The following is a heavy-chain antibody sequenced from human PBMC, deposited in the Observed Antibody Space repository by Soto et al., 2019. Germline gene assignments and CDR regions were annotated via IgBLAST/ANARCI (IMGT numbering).Heavy chain of an antibody. D-gene: IGHD6-13*01. J-gene: IGHJ4*02. Sequence: QVQLVQSGVEVKKPGPSVKVSCKASGYTFTDYAISWVRQAPGRGLEWMGWVNTYNGNPNYAQIFQGRVTMTTDTSTDTAYMELRSLKSDDSAVYYCARDSQYSTSWQRFDSWGQGTLVTVSS. CDR3: ARDSQYSTSWQRFDS. V-gene: IGHV1-18*01. CDR2: VNTYNGNP. CDR1: GYTFTDYA.